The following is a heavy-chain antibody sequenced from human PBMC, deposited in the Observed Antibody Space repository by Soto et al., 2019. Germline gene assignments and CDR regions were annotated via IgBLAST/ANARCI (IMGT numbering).Heavy chain of an antibody. V-gene: IGHV3-33*01. J-gene: IGHJ6*02. D-gene: IGHD2-21*01. Sequence: QVQLVESGGGVVQPGRSLRLSCAASGFTFNSYGMHWVLQAPGKGLEWVAVIWYDGSNKYYADSVRGRFIISRDNPKKTLYLEMNRLRVEDTAVYYCARDVNEMWSHYGMDLWGQGTTVTVSS. CDR2: IWYDGSNK. CDR1: GFTFNSYG. CDR3: ARDVNEMWSHYGMDL.